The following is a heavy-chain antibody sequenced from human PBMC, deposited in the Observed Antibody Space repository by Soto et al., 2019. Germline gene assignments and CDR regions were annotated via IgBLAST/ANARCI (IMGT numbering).Heavy chain of an antibody. V-gene: IGHV1-69*06. Sequence: SLKISCTASGGTFSSYAISSVRQAPGQAFEWMGGIIPIFGTANYAQKFQGRVTITADKSTSTAYMEVSSLRSEDTAVYYCTRHGVPEYDYDSSGYYDAFDIWGQGTMVTRLL. CDR3: TRHGVPEYDYDSSGYYDAFDI. CDR2: IIPIFGTA. J-gene: IGHJ3*02. CDR1: GGTFSSYA. D-gene: IGHD3-22*01.